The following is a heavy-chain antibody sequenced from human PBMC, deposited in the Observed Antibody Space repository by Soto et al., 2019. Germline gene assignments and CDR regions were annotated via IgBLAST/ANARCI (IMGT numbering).Heavy chain of an antibody. J-gene: IGHJ4*02. CDR2: TSYDGNNE. Sequence: PGGSLRLSCAASGFTFSNYAMHWVRQAPGKGLEWVALTSYDGNNEYYTDSVKGRFTISRDNSKNTLFLQMTSPRPEHTAVYYCATDKGVLNWATPYFDYWGQGALVTVSS. D-gene: IGHD1-1*01. CDR3: ATDKGVLNWATPYFDY. V-gene: IGHV3-30*03. CDR1: GFTFSNYA.